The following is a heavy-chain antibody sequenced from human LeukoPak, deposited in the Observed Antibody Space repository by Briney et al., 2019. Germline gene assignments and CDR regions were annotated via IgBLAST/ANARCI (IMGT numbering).Heavy chain of an antibody. D-gene: IGHD6-19*01. CDR3: ARGAAVAGTGGFDY. V-gene: IGHV1-2*04. J-gene: IGHJ4*02. CDR1: GYTFTGYY. Sequence: GASVKVSCKAPGYTFTGYYMHWVRQAPGQGLEWMGWINPNSGGTNYAQKFQGWVTMTRDTSISTAYMELSRLRSDDTAVYYCARGAAVAGTGGFDYWGQGTLVTVSS. CDR2: INPNSGGT.